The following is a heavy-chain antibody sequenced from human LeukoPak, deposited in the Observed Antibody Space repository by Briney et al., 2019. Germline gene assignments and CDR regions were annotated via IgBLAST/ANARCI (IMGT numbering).Heavy chain of an antibody. V-gene: IGHV3-9*01. CDR3: AKETKVGENLYYFDY. CDR1: GFKFA. Sequence: PGRSLRLSCVASGFKFAMHWVRRAPGKGLEWVSGLSWHSGSIGYADSVKGRFIISRDNAKNSLYLEMNSQRSEDSALYYCAKETKVGENLYYFDYWGRGTLVTVSS. CDR2: LSWHSGSI. J-gene: IGHJ4*02. D-gene: IGHD1-26*01.